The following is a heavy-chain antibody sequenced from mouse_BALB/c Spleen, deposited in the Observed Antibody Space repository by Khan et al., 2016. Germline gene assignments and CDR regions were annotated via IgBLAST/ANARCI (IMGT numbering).Heavy chain of an antibody. V-gene: IGHV4-1*02. J-gene: IGHJ1*01. CDR1: GFDFSRYW. CDR3: ASTFWYFDV. Sequence: EVKLLESGGGLVQPGGSLKLSCAASGFDFSRYWMSWVRQAPGKGLEWIGEIYPDSSTINYTPSLKDKFIISRDNDKNTLYLQMSKVRSEDTALYYCASTFWYFDVWGAGTTVTVSS. CDR2: IYPDSSTI.